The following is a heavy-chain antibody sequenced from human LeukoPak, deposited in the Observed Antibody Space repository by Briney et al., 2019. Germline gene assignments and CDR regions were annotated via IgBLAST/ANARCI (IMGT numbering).Heavy chain of an antibody. CDR3: ARGYSGSYLLPADY. CDR2: ISSSGSTI. J-gene: IGHJ4*02. CDR1: GFTFSDYY. D-gene: IGHD1-26*01. Sequence: SGGSLRLSCAAPGFTFSDYYMSWIRQAPGKGLEWVSYISSSGSTIYYADSVKGRFTISRDNAKNSLYLQMNSLRAEDTAVYYCARGYSGSYLLPADYWGQGTLVTVSS. V-gene: IGHV3-11*01.